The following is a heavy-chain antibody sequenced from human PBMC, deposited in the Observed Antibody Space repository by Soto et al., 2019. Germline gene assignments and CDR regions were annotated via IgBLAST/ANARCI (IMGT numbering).Heavy chain of an antibody. Sequence: GGSLRLSCAASGFTFSSYRMHWVRQVPGKGLVWVSRINDDGITTSDADSVKGRFTISRDNAKNTLYLQMNSLRAEDTAVYYCARDGTSCYDYWGQGTLVTVSS. D-gene: IGHD2-2*01. CDR3: ARDGTSCYDY. CDR1: GFTFSSYR. J-gene: IGHJ4*02. V-gene: IGHV3-74*01. CDR2: INDDGITT.